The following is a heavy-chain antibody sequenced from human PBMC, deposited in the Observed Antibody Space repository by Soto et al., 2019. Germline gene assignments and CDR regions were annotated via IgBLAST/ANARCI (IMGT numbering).Heavy chain of an antibody. D-gene: IGHD5-18*01. V-gene: IGHV4-39*01. J-gene: IGHJ4*02. CDR2: VSYSGST. CDR1: GGSISSTTYY. Sequence: SETLSLTCTVSGGSISSTTYYWGWIRQPPGKGLEWIGSVSYSGSTYYSPSLKSRVTISVDTAKNQSSVKLSSVTAADTSVYYCARHPTALVTGGFDYLGQGALVTVSS. CDR3: ARHPTALVTGGFDY.